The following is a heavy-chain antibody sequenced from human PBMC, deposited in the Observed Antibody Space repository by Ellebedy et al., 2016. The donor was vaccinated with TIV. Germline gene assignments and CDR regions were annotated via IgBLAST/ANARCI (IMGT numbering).Heavy chain of an antibody. CDR2: INPNSGGT. Sequence: AASVKVSCKASGYTFTGYYMHWVRQAPGQGLEWLGWINPNSGGTNYAQKFQGRVTMTRDTSISTAYMELSRLRSDDRAVYYCARDSCSGGSCHLGPYYYGMDVWGQGTTVTVSS. CDR1: GYTFTGYY. CDR3: ARDSCSGGSCHLGPYYYGMDV. D-gene: IGHD2-15*01. J-gene: IGHJ6*02. V-gene: IGHV1-2*02.